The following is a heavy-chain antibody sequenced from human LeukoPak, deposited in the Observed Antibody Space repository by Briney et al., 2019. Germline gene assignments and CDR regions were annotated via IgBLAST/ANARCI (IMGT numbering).Heavy chain of an antibody. J-gene: IGHJ6*02. CDR3: AKDFITAAMDGMDV. V-gene: IGHV3-30*18. Sequence: GGSLRLSCAASGFTLSNYWMIWVRRAPGKGLEWVAAISQDGSNKYYADSVKGRFTISRDNSKETLYLHMNSLRAEDTAVYYCAKDFITAAMDGMDVWGQGATVTVS. CDR1: GFTLSNYW. D-gene: IGHD3-22*01. CDR2: ISQDGSNK.